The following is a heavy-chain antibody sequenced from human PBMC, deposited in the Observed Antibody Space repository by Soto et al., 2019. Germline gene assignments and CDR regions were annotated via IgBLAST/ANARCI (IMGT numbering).Heavy chain of an antibody. V-gene: IGHV3-23*01. Sequence: EVQLLESGGGLVQPGGSLRLSCAASGFTFSSYTMSWVRQAPAKGLEWVSSISGSGGSTYYGDSVKGRFSISRDNLKNTLHLQMNSLRAEDTAVYDCAKDIRSGYYNDFYILGQGTMVTVSS. CDR1: GFTFSSYT. J-gene: IGHJ3*02. CDR3: AKDIRSGYYNDFYI. D-gene: IGHD3-22*01. CDR2: ISGSGGST.